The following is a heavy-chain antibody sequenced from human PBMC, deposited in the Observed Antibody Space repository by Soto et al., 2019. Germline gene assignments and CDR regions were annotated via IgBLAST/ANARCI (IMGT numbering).Heavy chain of an antibody. Sequence: QVQVVQSGAEVKNPGPSVTVSCKASDSTFISNGISWLRQAPGQGLEWMGWISTYNGNTTYAQKSQGRVTLTRDTSTSIAYMELRDLRSYDTAVYYCARDGYGDYGYWGQGSLVTVSS. D-gene: IGHD4-17*01. CDR1: DSTFISNG. J-gene: IGHJ4*02. V-gene: IGHV1-18*01. CDR3: ARDGYGDYGY. CDR2: ISTYNGNT.